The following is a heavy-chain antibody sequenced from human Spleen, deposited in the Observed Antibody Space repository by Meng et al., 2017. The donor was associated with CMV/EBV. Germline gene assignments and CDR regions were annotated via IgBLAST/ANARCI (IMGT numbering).Heavy chain of an antibody. CDR1: GASIISYF. J-gene: IGHJ4*02. V-gene: IGHV4-4*07. CDR3: ARGYDSSAFDY. CDR2: IDISRST. Sequence: QVQLQGLVHGLVKPSGPLSLTCTVSGASIISYFWSWIRQPAGKGLEWIGRIDISRSTSYNPSLKSRVTISVDKSKNQFSLRLNSVTAADTAVYYCARGYDSSAFDYWGQGTLVTVSS. D-gene: IGHD3-22*01.